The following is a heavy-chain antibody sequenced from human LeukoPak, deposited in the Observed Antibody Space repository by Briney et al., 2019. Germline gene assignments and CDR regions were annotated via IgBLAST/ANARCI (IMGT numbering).Heavy chain of an antibody. D-gene: IGHD2-21*02. V-gene: IGHV7-4-1*02. Sequence: ASVKVSCKASGYTFTSYAMNWVRQAPGQGLEWMGWINTNTGNPTYAQGFTGRFVFSLDTSVSTAYLQISSLKAEDTAVYYCARGTLAYCGGDCYRQDAFDYWGQGTLVTVSS. CDR2: INTNTGNP. CDR1: GYTFTSYA. J-gene: IGHJ4*02. CDR3: ARGTLAYCGGDCYRQDAFDY.